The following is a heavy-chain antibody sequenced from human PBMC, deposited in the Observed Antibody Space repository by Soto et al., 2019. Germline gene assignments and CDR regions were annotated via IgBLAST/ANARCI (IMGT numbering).Heavy chain of an antibody. D-gene: IGHD1-26*01. V-gene: IGHV4-4*02. CDR1: GGSISSSNW. J-gene: IGHJ6*02. Sequence: SETLSLTCAVSGGSISSSNWWSWVRQPPGKGLEWIGEIYHSGSTNYNPSLKSRVTISVDKSKNQFSLKLSSVTAADTAVYYCARVRKWELLRDYYYGMDVWGQGTTVTVSS. CDR3: ARVRKWELLRDYYYGMDV. CDR2: IYHSGST.